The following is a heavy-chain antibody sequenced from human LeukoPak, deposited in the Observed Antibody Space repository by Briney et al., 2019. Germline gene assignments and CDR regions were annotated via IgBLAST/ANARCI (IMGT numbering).Heavy chain of an antibody. D-gene: IGHD6-6*01. CDR2: ISYDGSNK. CDR1: GFTFSSYA. V-gene: IGHV3-30-3*01. CDR3: ARDSGGSSSSAYIDY. J-gene: IGHJ4*02. Sequence: GGSLRLSCAASGFTFSSYAMRCVREAPGKGLGWVAVISYDGSNKYYADSVKGRFTISRDNSKNTLYLQMNSLRAEDTAVYYCARDSGGSSSSAYIDYWGQGTLVTVSS.